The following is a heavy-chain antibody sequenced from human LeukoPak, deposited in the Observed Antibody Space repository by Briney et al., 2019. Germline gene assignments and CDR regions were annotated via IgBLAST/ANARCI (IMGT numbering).Heavy chain of an antibody. CDR1: GFTVSSNY. CDR3: ARDYNHMVRGVIVYYGMDV. Sequence: GGSLRLSCAASGFTVSSNYMSWVRQAPGKGLEWVSVIYSGGSTYYADSVKGRFTISRDNSKNTLYLQMNSLRAEDTAVYYCARDYNHMVRGVIVYYGMDVWGQGTTVTVSS. CDR2: IYSGGST. J-gene: IGHJ6*02. V-gene: IGHV3-66*02. D-gene: IGHD3-10*01.